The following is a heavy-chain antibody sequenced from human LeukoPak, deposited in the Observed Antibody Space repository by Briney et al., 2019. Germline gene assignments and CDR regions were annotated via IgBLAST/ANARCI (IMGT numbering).Heavy chain of an antibody. Sequence: SETLSPTCTVSGGSISSYYWSWIRQPPGKGLEWIGYIYNSGSTNYNPSLKSRVTISVDTSKNQFSLKPSSVTAADTAVYYCARGITVASPWGQGTLVTVSS. D-gene: IGHD6-19*01. CDR3: ARGITVASP. J-gene: IGHJ5*02. CDR2: IYNSGST. CDR1: GGSISSYY. V-gene: IGHV4-59*01.